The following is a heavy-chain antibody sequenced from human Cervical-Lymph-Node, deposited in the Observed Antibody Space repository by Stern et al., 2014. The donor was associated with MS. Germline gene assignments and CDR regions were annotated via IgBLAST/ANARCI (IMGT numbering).Heavy chain of an antibody. D-gene: IGHD4-17*01. V-gene: IGHV1-69*01. J-gene: IGHJ4*02. CDR2: IIPIFGTA. CDR3: ARGEEGVYGDYPYDY. CDR1: GGTFSSYA. Sequence: VQLEESGAEVKKPGSSVKVSCKASGGTFSSYAISWVRQAPGQGLEWMGGIIPIFGTANYAQKFQGRVTITADESTSTAYMELSSLRSEDTAVYYCARGEEGVYGDYPYDYWGQGTLVTVSS.